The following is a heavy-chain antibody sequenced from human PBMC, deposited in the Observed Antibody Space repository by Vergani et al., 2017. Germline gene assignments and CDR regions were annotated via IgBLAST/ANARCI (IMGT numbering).Heavy chain of an antibody. CDR2: ISGQNFRT. D-gene: IGHD2-8*01. CDR1: GFTFTAHG. Sequence: EVQLLESGGGSAQPGESLRLSCVASGFTFTAHGLNWVRQAPGKGLEWVSGISGQNFRTHYADSVKGRFTISRDDSKNTVYLEINSLRAEDTAFYYCARGYCTKCICQEKVDSWGQGTLGTVSS. J-gene: IGHJ4*02. CDR3: ARGYCTKCICQEKVDS. V-gene: IGHV3-23*01.